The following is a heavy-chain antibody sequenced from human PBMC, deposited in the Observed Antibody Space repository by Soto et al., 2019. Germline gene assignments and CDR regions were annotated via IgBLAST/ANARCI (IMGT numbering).Heavy chain of an antibody. V-gene: IGHV4-59*08. D-gene: IGHD5-12*01. CDR2: IYYAGST. J-gene: IGHJ4*02. Sequence: RIMQPPGRGLEWIGFIYYAGSTKYNPSLNSRVTISVDTSKNQFSLTVTSVTAADSAFYYCARLIVATETFDYLGQGTLVTGFS. CDR3: ARLIVATETFDY.